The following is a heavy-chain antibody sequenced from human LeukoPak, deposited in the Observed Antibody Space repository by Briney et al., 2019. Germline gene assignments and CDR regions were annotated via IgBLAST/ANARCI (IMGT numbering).Heavy chain of an antibody. CDR2: IIPILGIA. Sequence: SVKVSCKASGYTFTSYGISWVRQAPGQGLEWMGRIIPILGIANYAQKFQGRVTITADKSTSTAYMELSSLRSEDTAVYYCASEPLTEAYSYGYDFDYWRQGTLVTVSS. CDR3: ASEPLTEAYSYGYDFDY. D-gene: IGHD5-18*01. V-gene: IGHV1-69*04. CDR1: GYTFTSYG. J-gene: IGHJ4*02.